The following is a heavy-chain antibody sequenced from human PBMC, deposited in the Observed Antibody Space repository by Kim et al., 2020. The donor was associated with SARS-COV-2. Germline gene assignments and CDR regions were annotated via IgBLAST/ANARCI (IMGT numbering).Heavy chain of an antibody. CDR1: GASMTNDY. J-gene: IGHJ6*03. CDR2: ISYTGTTNYNPSLSGNT. D-gene: IGHD6-6*01. CDR3: ARGRGSIAARLGYYFYMDV. Sequence: SETLSLTCTVSGASMTNDYWTWIRQPPGKGLEWIGYISYTGTTNYNPSLSGNTNYNPSLKSRIIVSGDTSSNQFSLRLTSVTAADAAVYYCARGRGSIAARLGYYFYMDVWGKGTTVAVS. V-gene: IGHV4-59*08.